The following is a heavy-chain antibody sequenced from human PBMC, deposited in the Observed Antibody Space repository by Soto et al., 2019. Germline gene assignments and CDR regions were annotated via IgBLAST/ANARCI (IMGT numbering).Heavy chain of an antibody. Sequence: EVQLVESGGVLAQPGGSLRLSCAASGFTFNTFGMNWVRQAPGKGLEWISYISVTSTTIHYADSVKGRFAISRDNAKNSLYLEMDSLRVEDTAVYSCARDGAMTGVFDYWGPGTVVTVSS. CDR3: ARDGAMTGVFDY. D-gene: IGHD3-9*01. CDR1: GFTFNTFG. CDR2: ISVTSTTI. V-gene: IGHV3-48*01. J-gene: IGHJ4*02.